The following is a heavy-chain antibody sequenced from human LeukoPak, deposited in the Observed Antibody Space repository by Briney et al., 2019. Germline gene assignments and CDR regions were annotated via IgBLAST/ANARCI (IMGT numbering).Heavy chain of an antibody. J-gene: IGHJ5*02. CDR1: GFTFSSYS. CDR3: AREPITFGGVIVT. V-gene: IGHV3-21*01. D-gene: IGHD3-16*02. CDR2: ISSSSSYI. Sequence: GGSLRLSCAASGFTFSSYSMNWVRQAPGKGLEWVSSISSSSSYIYYADSAKGRFTISRDNAKNSLYLQMNSLRAEDTAVYYCAREPITFGGVIVTWGQGTLVTVSS.